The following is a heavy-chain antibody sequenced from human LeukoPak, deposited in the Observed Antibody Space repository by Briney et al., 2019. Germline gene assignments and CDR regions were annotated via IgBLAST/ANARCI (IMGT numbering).Heavy chain of an antibody. CDR3: ARDVGTGFDY. V-gene: IGHV4-61*08. Sequence: PSETLSLTCIVSGGSISTSDNYWSWIRQPPGKGLEWIGYIYYSGSTNYNPSLKSRVTISVDTSKNQFSLKLSSVTAADTAVYYCARDVGTGFDYWGQGTLVTASS. CDR1: GGSISTSDNY. J-gene: IGHJ4*02. CDR2: IYYSGST. D-gene: IGHD1-14*01.